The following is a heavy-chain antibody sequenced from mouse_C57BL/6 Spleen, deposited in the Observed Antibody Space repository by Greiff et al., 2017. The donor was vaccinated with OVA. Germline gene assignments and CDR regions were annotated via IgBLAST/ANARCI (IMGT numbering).Heavy chain of an antibody. CDR1: GYAFSSYW. CDR2: IYPGDGDT. Sequence: QVQLQQSGAELVKPGASVKISCKASGYAFSSYWMNWVKQRPGKGLEWIGQIYPGDGDTNYNGKFKGKATLTADKSSSTAYMQLSSLTSEDSAVYFCARFEDSYYYGSSSYAMDYWGQGTSVTVSS. V-gene: IGHV1-80*01. D-gene: IGHD1-1*01. J-gene: IGHJ4*01. CDR3: ARFEDSYYYGSSSYAMDY.